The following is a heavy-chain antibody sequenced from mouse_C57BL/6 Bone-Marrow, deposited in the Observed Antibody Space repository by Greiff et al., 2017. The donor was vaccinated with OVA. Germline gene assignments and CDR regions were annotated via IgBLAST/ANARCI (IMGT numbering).Heavy chain of an antibody. CDR1: GYTFTDYY. Sequence: VQLQQSGPELVKPGASVKISCKASGYTFTDYYMNWVKQSHGKSLEWIGDINPNNGGTSYNQKFKGKATLTVDKSSSTAYMELRSLTSEDSAVYYCARSGLLRPYYFDYWGQGTTLTVSS. J-gene: IGHJ2*01. V-gene: IGHV1-26*01. D-gene: IGHD2-3*01. CDR3: ARSGLLRPYYFDY. CDR2: INPNNGGT.